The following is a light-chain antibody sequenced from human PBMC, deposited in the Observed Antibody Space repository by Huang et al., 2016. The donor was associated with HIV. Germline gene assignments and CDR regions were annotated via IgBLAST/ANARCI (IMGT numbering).Light chain of an antibody. V-gene: IGKV1-NL1*01. CDR1: RGISNS. Sequence: DIQMTQSPSSLSASVGDRVTITCRASRGISNSLAWYQQQPGNAPKLLLYAASRLQGGVPSRVSGSGSRTDYTLTISSLQPEDSATYYCQQYYNTTLSFGGGTKVEIK. CDR3: QQYYNTTLS. CDR2: AAS. J-gene: IGKJ4*01.